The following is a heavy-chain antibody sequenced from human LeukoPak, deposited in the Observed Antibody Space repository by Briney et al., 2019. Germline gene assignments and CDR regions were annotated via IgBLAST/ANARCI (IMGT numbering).Heavy chain of an antibody. Sequence: GRSLRLSCAASGFTFNSYAMHWVRQAPGKGLEWVALISFDGSNKYYADSVKGRLTISRDNSKNTLYLQMNSLSAEDTAVYYCAKGGGYEAQYYYYYLDVWGKGTTVTISS. CDR2: ISFDGSNK. D-gene: IGHD5-12*01. V-gene: IGHV3-30*04. J-gene: IGHJ6*03. CDR1: GFTFNSYA. CDR3: AKGGGYEAQYYYYYLDV.